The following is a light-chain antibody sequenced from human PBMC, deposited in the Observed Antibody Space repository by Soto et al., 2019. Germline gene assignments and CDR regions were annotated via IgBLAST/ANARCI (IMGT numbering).Light chain of an antibody. Sequence: QSALTQPASVSGSPGQSITISCTGTNSDVGRHDYVSWYQQHPGKAPKLIIYEVGSRPSGVSDRFSGSKSGNTASLTISGLQAEDEADYYCISYTTSVTWVFGGGTQLTVL. CDR2: EVG. J-gene: IGLJ3*02. V-gene: IGLV2-14*01. CDR1: NSDVGRHDY. CDR3: ISYTTSVTWV.